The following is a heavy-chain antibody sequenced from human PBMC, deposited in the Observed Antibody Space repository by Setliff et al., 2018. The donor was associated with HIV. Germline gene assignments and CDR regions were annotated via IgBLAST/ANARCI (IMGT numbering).Heavy chain of an antibody. Sequence: ASVKVSCKASGYTFTSYGISWVRQAPGQGLEWMGWISAYNGNTNYAQKTQGRVTMTKDRSTSTAYMDLRSLRSDDTAVYYCARDLLVACPPRDVWGQGTTVTVSS. J-gene: IGHJ6*02. CDR3: ARDLLVACPPRDV. CDR1: GYTFTSYG. V-gene: IGHV1-18*01. CDR2: ISAYNGNT.